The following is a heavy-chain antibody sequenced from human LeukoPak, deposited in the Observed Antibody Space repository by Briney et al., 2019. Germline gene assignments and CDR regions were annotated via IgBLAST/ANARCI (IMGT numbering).Heavy chain of an antibody. CDR1: GYTFTSYY. V-gene: IGHV1-46*01. D-gene: IGHD1-26*01. CDR2: INPSGGTT. J-gene: IGHJ5*02. CDR3: ARDNSVGDYAWWFDP. Sequence: ASVKVSCKASGYTFTSYYMHWVRQAPGQGLEWMGLINPSGGTTRYAQKFQGRVTMTRDLSTSTDYMELSSLRSDDTAVYFCARDNSVGDYAWWFDPWGQGTLVTASS.